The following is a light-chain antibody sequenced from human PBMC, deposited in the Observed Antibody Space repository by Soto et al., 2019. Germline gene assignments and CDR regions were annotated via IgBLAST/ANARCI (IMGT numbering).Light chain of an antibody. V-gene: IGKV3-20*01. J-gene: IGKJ2*01. CDR2: GAS. Sequence: EIVLTQSPGTLSLSPGERATLSCMASQSVRSSYLAWYQHKPGQAPRLLIYGASSRATGIPDRFSGSGSGTDFTLTISRLEPEDFAVYFCQQYGSSPYTFGQGTKLEIK. CDR1: QSVRSSY. CDR3: QQYGSSPYT.